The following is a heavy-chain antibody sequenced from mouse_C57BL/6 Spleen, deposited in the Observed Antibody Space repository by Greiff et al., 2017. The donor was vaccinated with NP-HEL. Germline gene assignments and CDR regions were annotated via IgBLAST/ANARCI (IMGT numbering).Heavy chain of an antibody. J-gene: IGHJ1*03. V-gene: IGHV1-15*01. CDR3: TRRFGSYRYFEV. CDR2: IDPETGGT. CDR1: GYTFTDYE. D-gene: IGHD1-1*02. Sequence: VQLQQSGAELVRPGASVTLSCKASGYTFTDYEMHWVKQTPVHGLEWIGAIDPETGGTAYNQKFKGKAILTADKSSSTAYMELRSLTSEDSAVYYSTRRFGSYRYFEVWGTGTTVTVSS.